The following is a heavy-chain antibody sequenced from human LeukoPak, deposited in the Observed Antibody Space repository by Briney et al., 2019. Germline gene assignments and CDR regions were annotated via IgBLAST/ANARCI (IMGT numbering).Heavy chain of an antibody. D-gene: IGHD2-2*01. CDR1: GYTLTSYG. CDR2: ISAYIGNT. CDR3: APDGPYQQKQETKLADY. Sequence: SVKVSRKSSGYTLTSYGISGVRQPPAQGLEWMGWISAYIGNTEYAQRLQGRAIMTTDTSRSNAHVALSSLRSEDTAVYYCAPDGPYQQKQETKLADYWGQGTLVTVS. J-gene: IGHJ4*02. V-gene: IGHV1-18*01.